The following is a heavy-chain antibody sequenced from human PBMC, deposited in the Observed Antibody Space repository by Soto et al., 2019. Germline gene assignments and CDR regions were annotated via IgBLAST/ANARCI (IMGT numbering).Heavy chain of an antibody. Sequence: ASVKVSCKASGYTFTSYGISWVRQAPGQGLEWMGWISAYNGNTNYAQKLQGRVTMTTDTSTRTAYMELRSLRFDDTAVYYCARVSMPLTYYYDSSGYYNLDYWGQGTLVTVSS. CDR2: ISAYNGNT. CDR1: GYTFTSYG. D-gene: IGHD3-22*01. V-gene: IGHV1-18*01. J-gene: IGHJ4*02. CDR3: ARVSMPLTYYYDSSGYYNLDY.